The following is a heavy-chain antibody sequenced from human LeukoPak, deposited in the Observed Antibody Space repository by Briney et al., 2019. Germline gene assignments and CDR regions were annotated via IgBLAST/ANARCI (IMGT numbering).Heavy chain of an antibody. CDR3: ARDLSSSTSCYSY. Sequence: GGSLRLSCAASGFTFSSHSMNWVRQAPGKGLEWVSSISPSGNYIYYADSLEGRFTISRDNAKNSLYLQMNSLRAEDTAVYYCARDLSSSTSCYSYWGQGTLVTVSS. CDR2: ISPSGNYI. J-gene: IGHJ4*02. D-gene: IGHD2-2*01. V-gene: IGHV3-21*01. CDR1: GFTFSSHS.